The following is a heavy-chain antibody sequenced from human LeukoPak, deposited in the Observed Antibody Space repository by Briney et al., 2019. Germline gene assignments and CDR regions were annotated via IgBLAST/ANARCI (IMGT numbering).Heavy chain of an antibody. CDR2: IHHSGRS. J-gene: IGHJ4*02. Sequence: PSQTLSLTCTVSADSLSSGGHYWAWIRQFPGTGLESIGFIHHSGRSRHNPSLKDRVAISVDTSRKQFALKLSSVTAADTAMYYCARGGNRFGGFYFDYWGQGIQVIVSS. CDR1: ADSLSSGGHY. V-gene: IGHV4-31*03. CDR3: ARGGNRFGGFYFDY. D-gene: IGHD1-14*01.